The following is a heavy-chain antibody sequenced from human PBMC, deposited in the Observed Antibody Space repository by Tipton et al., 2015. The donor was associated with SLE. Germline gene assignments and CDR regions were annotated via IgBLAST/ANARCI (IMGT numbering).Heavy chain of an antibody. CDR1: GSSFGSNW. CDR3: ARPFRMWELLYAFDV. J-gene: IGHJ3*01. CDR2: INSAGSST. D-gene: IGHD1-26*01. V-gene: IGHV3-74*01. Sequence: SLRLSCTASGSSFGSNWMHWVRQAPGKGLVWVSRINSAGSSTDYADSVKGRFTISRDNAKNMVYLQMNSLRAEDTAVYYCARPFRMWELLYAFDVWGQGTMVTVSS.